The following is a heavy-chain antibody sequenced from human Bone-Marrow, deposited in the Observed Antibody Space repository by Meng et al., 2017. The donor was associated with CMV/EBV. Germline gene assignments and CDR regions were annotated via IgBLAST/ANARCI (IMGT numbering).Heavy chain of an antibody. V-gene: IGHV1-69*10. J-gene: IGHJ3*02. CDR3: ARGKGYCGNIRCTYDGFAI. D-gene: IGHD2-2*01. Sequence: SVKVSCKTSGGTFSNYAITWVRQAPGQGLEWMGGIIPIIGIGSDAQKFQGRVTITADKSTSTAYMKLSSLRSDDTAVYYCARGKGYCGNIRCTYDGFAIWGQGKRV. CDR2: IIPIIGIG. CDR1: GGTFSNYA.